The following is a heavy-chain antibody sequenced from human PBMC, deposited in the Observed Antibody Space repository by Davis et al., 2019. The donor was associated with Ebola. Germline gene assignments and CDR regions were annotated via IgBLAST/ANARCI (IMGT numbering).Heavy chain of an antibody. V-gene: IGHV3-7*01. D-gene: IGHD4-17*01. CDR2: INQDGRSK. CDR1: GFIFTNYW. J-gene: IGHJ4*01. CDR3: AIHGDVGF. Sequence: PGGSLRLSCEASGFIFTNYWMSCVRQAPGKGLEWVANINQDGRSKDYVDSVKGRFNISRDNGKNSLYLQMNCLRVDDTATYYCAIHGDVGFGGQGTLVTF.